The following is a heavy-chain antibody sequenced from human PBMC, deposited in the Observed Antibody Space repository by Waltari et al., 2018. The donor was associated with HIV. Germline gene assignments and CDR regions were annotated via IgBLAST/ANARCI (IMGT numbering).Heavy chain of an antibody. CDR2: TNPNSGGT. Sequence: QVQLVQSGAEVKKPGASVKVSCKASGYTFIGYYLHWVRQAPGQGLEWMGWTNPNSGGTNNEQKAQGRVTMTRDTSISTAYMELSRLRSDDTAVYYCARGPYGVGAPGSVRCFDYWGQGTLVTVSS. CDR1: GYTFIGYY. D-gene: IGHD1-26*01. V-gene: IGHV1-2*02. CDR3: ARGPYGVGAPGSVRCFDY. J-gene: IGHJ4*02.